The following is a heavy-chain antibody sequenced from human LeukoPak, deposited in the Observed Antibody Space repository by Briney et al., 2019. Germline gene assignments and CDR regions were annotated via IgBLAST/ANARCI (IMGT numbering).Heavy chain of an antibody. V-gene: IGHV4-4*07. CDR2: IYTSGSA. CDR3: ARDGATGTWGNWYFDL. D-gene: IGHD1-1*01. CDR1: GDSISSFY. Sequence: SETLSLTCTVSGDSISSFYWSWIRQPAGKGLEWIGRIYTSGSANYNPSLKSRVTISVDTSKNQFSLKLSSVTAADTAVYYCARDGATGTWGNWYFDLWGRGTLVTVSS. J-gene: IGHJ2*01.